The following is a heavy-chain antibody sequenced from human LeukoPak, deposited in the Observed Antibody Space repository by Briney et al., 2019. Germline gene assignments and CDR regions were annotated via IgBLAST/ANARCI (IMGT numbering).Heavy chain of an antibody. D-gene: IGHD3-22*01. CDR1: GFTFSSYG. J-gene: IGHJ4*02. CDR2: IWYDGSNK. CDR3: ARDREDYDSTTGY. Sequence: GRSLGLSCAASGFTFSSYGMHWVRQAPGKGLEWVAVIWYDGSNKYYADSVKGRFTISRDNSKNTLYLQMNSLRAEDTAVYYCARDREDYDSTTGYWGQGTLVTVSS. V-gene: IGHV3-33*01.